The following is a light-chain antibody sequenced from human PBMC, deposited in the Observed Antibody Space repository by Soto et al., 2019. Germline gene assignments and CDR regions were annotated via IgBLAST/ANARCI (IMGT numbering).Light chain of an antibody. V-gene: IGKV3-20*01. J-gene: IGKJ5*01. CDR2: GAS. CDR3: QQSYSTPLT. CDR1: QSLSNSE. Sequence: EIVLTQSPGTLSLSTGERATLSCRASQSLSNSELAWYQHTPGQAPRLIIYGASSRATGTPARFSGSGSGTDFTLTISSLQPEDFATYYCQQSYSTPLTFGQGTRLE.